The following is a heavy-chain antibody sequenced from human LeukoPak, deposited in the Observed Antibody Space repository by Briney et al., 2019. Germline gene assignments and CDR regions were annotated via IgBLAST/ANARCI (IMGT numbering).Heavy chain of an antibody. CDR3: ARLASSGWSRAKYFQH. V-gene: IGHV4-39*01. D-gene: IGHD6-19*01. Sequence: SETLSLICTVSGGSISSSSYYWGWIRQPPGKGLEWIGSIYYSGSTYYNPSLKSRVTISVDTSKNQFSLKLSSVTAADTAVYYCARLASSGWSRAKYFQHWGQGTLVTVSS. CDR1: GGSISSSSYY. J-gene: IGHJ1*01. CDR2: IYYSGST.